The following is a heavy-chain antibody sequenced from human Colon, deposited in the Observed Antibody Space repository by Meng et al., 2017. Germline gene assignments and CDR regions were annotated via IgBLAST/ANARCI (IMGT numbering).Heavy chain of an antibody. Sequence: EVQLLESGGGLVQPGGSLRLSCAASGFDFNSYARSWVRQVPGKGLEWVASISGSGGVRYYADSVKGRFTISRDNSKDTLYLQLNNLRAADTAIYYCANAPNLATALDSWGQRTLVTVSS. V-gene: IGHV3-23*01. J-gene: IGHJ4*02. CDR3: ANAPNLATALDS. CDR2: ISGSGGVR. D-gene: IGHD2-21*02. CDR1: GFDFNSYA.